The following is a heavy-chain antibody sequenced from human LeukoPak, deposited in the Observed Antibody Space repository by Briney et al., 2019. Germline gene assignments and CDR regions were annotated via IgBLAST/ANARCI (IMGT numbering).Heavy chain of an antibody. CDR2: INHSGST. Sequence: SETLSLTCAVYVGSFSGYYWSWIRQPPGKGLEWIGEINHSGSTNYNPSLKSRVTISVDTSKNQFSLKLSSVTAADTAVYYCARLAVDSSGYYWNFDYWGQGTLVTVSS. V-gene: IGHV4-34*01. D-gene: IGHD3-22*01. CDR3: ARLAVDSSGYYWNFDY. CDR1: VGSFSGYY. J-gene: IGHJ4*02.